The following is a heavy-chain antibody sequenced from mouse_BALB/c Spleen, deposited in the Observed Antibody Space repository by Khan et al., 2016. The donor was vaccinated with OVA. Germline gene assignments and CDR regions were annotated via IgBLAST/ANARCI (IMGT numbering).Heavy chain of an antibody. J-gene: IGHJ3*01. Sequence: EVQVVESGGDLVKPGESLKLSCAASGFTFSTYGMSWVRQTPATRLEWVATISTGGSYTYYPDSVKGRFTISRDNAKNTLYLQLSSLKSEDTAIYYCSRLAYYYNSEGFAYWGQGTLVTVSA. D-gene: IGHD1-1*01. CDR3: SRLAYYYNSEGFAY. CDR2: ISTGGSYT. V-gene: IGHV5-6*01. CDR1: GFTFSTYG.